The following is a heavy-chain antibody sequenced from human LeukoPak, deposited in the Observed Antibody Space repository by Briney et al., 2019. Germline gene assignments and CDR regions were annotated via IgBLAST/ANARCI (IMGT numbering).Heavy chain of an antibody. V-gene: IGHV1-18*01. Sequence: ASVKVSCKTSGYTFTSYGISWVRQAPGQGLEWMAWINPSNGNTKDARNLQGRVTMTTDTSTNTAYMELRNLRSSDTAVYYCATGGTYSSFDHWGQGTLVTVSS. CDR2: INPSNGNT. D-gene: IGHD4-11*01. J-gene: IGHJ4*02. CDR1: GYTFTSYG. CDR3: ATGGTYSSFDH.